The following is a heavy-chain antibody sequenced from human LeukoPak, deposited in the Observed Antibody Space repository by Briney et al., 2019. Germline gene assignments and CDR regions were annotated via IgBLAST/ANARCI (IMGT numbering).Heavy chain of an antibody. CDR3: ARQFPRSAVTAS. J-gene: IGHJ1*01. V-gene: IGHV4-34*01. CDR2: INHSGST. Sequence: SETLSLTCAVYGGSLSGYYWSWIRQPPGKGLEWIGEINHSGSTNYNPSLKSRVTISVDTSKNQFSLKLSSVTAADTAVYYCARQFPRSAVTASWGQGTLVTVSS. CDR1: GGSLSGYY. D-gene: IGHD4-17*01.